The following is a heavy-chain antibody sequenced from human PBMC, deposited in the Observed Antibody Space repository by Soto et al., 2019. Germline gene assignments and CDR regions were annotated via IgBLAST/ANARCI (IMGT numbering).Heavy chain of an antibody. J-gene: IGHJ6*03. D-gene: IGHD2-2*02. CDR2: INWNGGST. Sequence: EVQLVESGGGVVRPGGSLRLSCAASGFTFDDYGMSWVRQAPGKGLEWVSGINWNGGSTGYADSVKGRFTISRDNAKNSLYLPQNTLRAEDTALYHYARVPYCSSTSWYKDYYYMDLWGKGTTVTVSS. V-gene: IGHV3-20*01. CDR3: ARVPYCSSTSWYKDYYYMDL. CDR1: GFTFDDYG.